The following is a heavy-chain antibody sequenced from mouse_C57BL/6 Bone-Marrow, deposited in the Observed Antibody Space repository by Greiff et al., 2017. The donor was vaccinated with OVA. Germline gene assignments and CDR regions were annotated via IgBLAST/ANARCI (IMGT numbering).Heavy chain of an antibody. V-gene: IGHV1-54*01. CDR3: ARESYYGPPFDY. CDR2: INPGSGGT. Sequence: QVQLQQSGAELVRPGTSVKVSCKASGYAFTNYLIEWVKQRPGQGLEWIGVINPGSGGTNYNEKFKGKATLTADKSSSTAYMQLSSLTSEDSAVYFCARESYYGPPFDYWGQGTTLTVSS. D-gene: IGHD1-1*01. CDR1: GYAFTNYL. J-gene: IGHJ2*01.